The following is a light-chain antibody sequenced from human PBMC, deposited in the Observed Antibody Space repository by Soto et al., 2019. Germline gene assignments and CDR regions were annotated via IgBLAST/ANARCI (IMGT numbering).Light chain of an antibody. V-gene: IGLV2-11*01. CDR3: CSYVGGYSYV. CDR2: DVS. Sequence: QSALTQPRSVSGSPGQSVTVSCIGTSSDVGDYNSVSWYQPHPGKAPKLMIYDVSKRPSGVPDRFSGSKSGNTASLTISGLQAEDEADYYCCSYVGGYSYVFGIGTKV. J-gene: IGLJ1*01. CDR1: SSDVGDYNS.